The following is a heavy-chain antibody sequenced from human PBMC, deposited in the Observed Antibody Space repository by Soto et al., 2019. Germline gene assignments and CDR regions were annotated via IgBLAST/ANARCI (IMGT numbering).Heavy chain of an antibody. J-gene: IGHJ4*02. CDR2: SAAYNDVT. Sequence: VQLVQSGTEVKKPGASVKVSCKTSGYTFSDYGVTWVRQAPGEGLQWMGWSAAYNDVTDYAQKFQGRVTMTTDTSTNTGYMELRSLRSDDTAVYYCARSRSSAMVTPDYWGQGTLVTVSS. V-gene: IGHV1-18*01. CDR3: ARSRSSAMVTPDY. D-gene: IGHD2-2*01. CDR1: GYTFSDYG.